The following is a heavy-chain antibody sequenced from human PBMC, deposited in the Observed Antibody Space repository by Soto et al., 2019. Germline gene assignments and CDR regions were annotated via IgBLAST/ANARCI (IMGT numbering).Heavy chain of an antibody. J-gene: IGHJ5*02. D-gene: IGHD3-16*01. Sequence: EVQPVESGGGLVQPGGALRLSCAASGFTFSNYWMHWVRQAPGKGLMWVSRINPDGSRTTYADSVKGRFAISRDNAKNTVFLQMNSLRAEDTAVYYCVRVKLGSYDWFDPWGQGTLVTVSS. V-gene: IGHV3-74*01. CDR3: VRVKLGSYDWFDP. CDR2: INPDGSRT. CDR1: GFTFSNYW.